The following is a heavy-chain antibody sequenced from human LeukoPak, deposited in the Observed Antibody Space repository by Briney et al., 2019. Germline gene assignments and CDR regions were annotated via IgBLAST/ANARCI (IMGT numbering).Heavy chain of an antibody. Sequence: PGGSLRLSCAASGFTVSNTYMSWVRQAPGKGLEWVSLIYSGGGTYSADSVKGRFTISRDISKNAQYLQMNSLRAEDTAVYYCARDDDSSMLFDPWGQGTLVTVSS. CDR2: IYSGGGT. J-gene: IGHJ5*02. CDR1: GFTVSNTY. V-gene: IGHV3-53*01. CDR3: ARDDDSSMLFDP. D-gene: IGHD6-19*01.